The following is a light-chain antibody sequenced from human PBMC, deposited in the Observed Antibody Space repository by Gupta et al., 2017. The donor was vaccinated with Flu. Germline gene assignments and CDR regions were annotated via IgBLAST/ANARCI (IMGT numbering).Light chain of an antibody. CDR3: QQYGDSPRT. J-gene: IGKJ1*01. Sequence: EIVLTQSPDTLSLSPGERATLSCRASQRVSSSDLVWYQQKPGRGPRLLISGASKRATGIPDRFSGSGSGTDFTLTISSLEPEDFAVYYCQQYGDSPRTFGQGTRVEV. V-gene: IGKV3-20*01. CDR2: GAS. CDR1: QRVSSSD.